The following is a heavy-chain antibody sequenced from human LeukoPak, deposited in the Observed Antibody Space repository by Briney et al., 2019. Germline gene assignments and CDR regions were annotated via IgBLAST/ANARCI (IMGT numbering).Heavy chain of an antibody. D-gene: IGHD2-15*01. Sequence: GGSLRLSCAASGFTFSSYSMNWVRQAPGKGLEWVSSISSSSSYIYYADSVKGRFTISRDNAKNSLYLQMNSLRAEDTAVYYCASERLDCSGGSCYAPAAFDIWGQGTMVTVSS. CDR1: GFTFSSYS. V-gene: IGHV3-21*01. CDR2: ISSSSSYI. CDR3: ASERLDCSGGSCYAPAAFDI. J-gene: IGHJ3*02.